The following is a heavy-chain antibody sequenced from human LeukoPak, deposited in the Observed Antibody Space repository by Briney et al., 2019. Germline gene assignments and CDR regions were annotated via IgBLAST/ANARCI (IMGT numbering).Heavy chain of an antibody. D-gene: IGHD6-13*01. Sequence: GGSLRLSCAASGFTFSSYGMHWVRQAPGKGLEWVAFIRYDGSNKYYADSVEGRFTISRDNSKNTLYLQMNSLRAEDTAVYYCAKAYIANTHDFDYWGQGTLVTVSS. V-gene: IGHV3-30*02. CDR2: IRYDGSNK. CDR3: AKAYIANTHDFDY. J-gene: IGHJ4*02. CDR1: GFTFSSYG.